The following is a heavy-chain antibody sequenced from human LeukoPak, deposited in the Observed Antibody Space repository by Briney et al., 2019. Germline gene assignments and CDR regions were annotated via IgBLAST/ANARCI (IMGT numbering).Heavy chain of an antibody. Sequence: GGSLRLSCSASGFPFSSYAMHWVRQAPGKGLEYVSAISDGGGSTYYADSVKGRFTISRDNSKNTLYLQMSSLRAEDTAVYFCVRGYSSGPYGMDVWGQGTTVTVSS. CDR1: GFPFSSYA. D-gene: IGHD2-15*01. J-gene: IGHJ6*02. V-gene: IGHV3-64D*09. CDR3: VRGYSSGPYGMDV. CDR2: ISDGGGST.